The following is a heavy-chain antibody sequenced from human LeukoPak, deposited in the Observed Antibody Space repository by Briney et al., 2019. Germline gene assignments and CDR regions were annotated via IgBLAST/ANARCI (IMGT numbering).Heavy chain of an antibody. Sequence: ASVKVSCKASGYTFTGYYIHWVRQAPGQGLEWMGWINPNNGDTNFAQKFQGRVTMTRDTSISTASMELSRLRSDDTAVYYCARGREQQWLVENWFDPWGQGTLVTVSS. CDR1: GYTFTGYY. D-gene: IGHD6-19*01. J-gene: IGHJ5*02. CDR3: ARGREQQWLVENWFDP. V-gene: IGHV1-2*02. CDR2: INPNNGDT.